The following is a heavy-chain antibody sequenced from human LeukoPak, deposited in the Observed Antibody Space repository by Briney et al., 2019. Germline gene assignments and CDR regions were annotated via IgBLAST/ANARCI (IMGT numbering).Heavy chain of an antibody. CDR1: GDTFTTYA. V-gene: IGHV1-69*06. CDR3: ARAGIPGYCTNVTCSNWLDP. J-gene: IGHJ5*02. CDR2: IIPMFGTP. D-gene: IGHD2-8*01. Sequence: SVKVSCKTSGDTFTTYAIIWVRQAPGQGLEWMGGIIPMFGTPNYAQRLQGRVTITADKSTKTVYMELSSLRSEDTAVYYCARAGIPGYCTNVTCSNWLDPWGQGTLVTVSS.